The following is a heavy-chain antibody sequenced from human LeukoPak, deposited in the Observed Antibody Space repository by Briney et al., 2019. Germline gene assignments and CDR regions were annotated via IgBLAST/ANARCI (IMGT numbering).Heavy chain of an antibody. CDR1: GGSFSGYY. CDR2: INHSGST. J-gene: IGHJ5*02. Sequence: PSENLSLTCAGYGGSFSGYYWSWIRQPPGQGLKGSGDINHSGSTNYNPSLKSRVTISVDTSKNQFSLKLSSVTAADTAVYYCARRLIAAAGRGFYNWFDPWGQGTLVTVSS. V-gene: IGHV4-34*01. CDR3: ARRLIAAAGRGFYNWFDP. D-gene: IGHD6-13*01.